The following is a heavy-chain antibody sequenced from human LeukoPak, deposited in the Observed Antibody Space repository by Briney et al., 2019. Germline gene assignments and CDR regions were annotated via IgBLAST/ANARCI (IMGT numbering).Heavy chain of an antibody. D-gene: IGHD3-3*01. J-gene: IGHJ5*02. CDR3: ARDFWSGGNWFDP. V-gene: IGHV4-39*02. CDR1: GDSINSNNYY. Sequence: SETLSLTCTVSGDSINSNNYYWVWFRQPPGKGLDWIGSIYHSGTTFYNPPLKSRVTISADTSRNYFSLKLSSVTAADTAVYYCARDFWSGGNWFDPWGQGTLVTVSS. CDR2: IYHSGTT.